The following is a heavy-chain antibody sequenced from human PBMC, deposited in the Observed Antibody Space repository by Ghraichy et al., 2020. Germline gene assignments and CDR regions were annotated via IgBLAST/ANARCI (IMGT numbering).Heavy chain of an antibody. Sequence: SETLSLTCAVYGGSLTGSFSSFWWAWIRQSPEKGLEWIGEIEYTGSTNYTPSLKRRVAMSVDTSKNQFSLEMTSMTAADTAVYFCARLRGKHITIFEIVRDAGFFAYWGPGALVTGSS. CDR1: GGSLTGSF. CDR3: ARLRGKHITIFEIVRDAGFFAY. CDR2: IEYTGST. V-gene: IGHV4-34*01. J-gene: IGHJ4*02. D-gene: IGHD3-3*01.